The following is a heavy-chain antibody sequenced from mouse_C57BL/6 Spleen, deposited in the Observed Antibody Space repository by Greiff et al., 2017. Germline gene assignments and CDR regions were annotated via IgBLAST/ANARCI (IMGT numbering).Heavy chain of an antibody. CDR2: IYPGDGDT. D-gene: IGHD2-4*01. V-gene: IGHV1-80*01. CDR3: ARFYYDYDTAMDY. Sequence: QVQLKESGAELVKPGASVKISCKASGYAFSSYWMNWVKQRPGKGLEWIGQIYPGDGDTNYNGKFKGKATLTADKSSSTAYMQLSSLTSEDSAVYFCARFYYDYDTAMDYWGQGTSVTGSS. CDR1: GYAFSSYW. J-gene: IGHJ4*01.